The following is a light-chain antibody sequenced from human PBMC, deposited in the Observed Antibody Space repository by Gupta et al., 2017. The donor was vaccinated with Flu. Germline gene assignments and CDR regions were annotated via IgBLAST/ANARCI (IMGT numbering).Light chain of an antibody. J-gene: IGLJ3*02. CDR2: KTY. Sequence: QSVLTPPPSASGTPGQRVTISCSGRRSNIGTYYVYWLQHLPSTAPNLLIYKTYQRPSGGPDRFSGSKSGTSASLAISGLQSEDDGDYYCAAWDDSLGGHWVFGGGTRVTVL. CDR3: AAWDDSLGGHWV. V-gene: IGLV1-47*01. CDR1: RSNIGTYY.